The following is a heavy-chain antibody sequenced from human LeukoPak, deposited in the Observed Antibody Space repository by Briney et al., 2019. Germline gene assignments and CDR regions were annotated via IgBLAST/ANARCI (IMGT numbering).Heavy chain of an antibody. J-gene: IGHJ3*02. CDR1: GXTFSSYG. CDR3: ARDPQGQWRRLDAFDI. Sequence: GGSLRLSCAASGXTFSSYGMHWVRQVPGKGLEWVAVIWYDGSNKYYADSVKGRFTISRDNSKSTLYLQMNSLRAEDTAVYYCARDPQGQWRRLDAFDIWGQGTMVTVSS. CDR2: IWYDGSNK. V-gene: IGHV3-33*01. D-gene: IGHD6-19*01.